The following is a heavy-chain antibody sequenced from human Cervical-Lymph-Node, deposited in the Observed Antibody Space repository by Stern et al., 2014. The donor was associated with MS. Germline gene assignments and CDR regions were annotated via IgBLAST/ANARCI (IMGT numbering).Heavy chain of an antibody. D-gene: IGHD3-22*01. V-gene: IGHV4-59*08. CDR3: ARQYDTVVVPFDI. CDR2: IYYSGST. J-gene: IGHJ3*02. Sequence: VQLVESGPGLVKPSETLSLTCTVSGGSISSYYWSWIRQPPGKGLEWIGYIYYSGSTNYNPSLKSRVTISVDTSKNQFSLKLSSVTAADTAVYYCARQYDTVVVPFDIWGQGTMVTVSS. CDR1: GGSISSYY.